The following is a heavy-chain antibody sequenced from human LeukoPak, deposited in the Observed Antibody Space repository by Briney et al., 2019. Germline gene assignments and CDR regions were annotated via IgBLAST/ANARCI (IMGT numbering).Heavy chain of an antibody. Sequence: SETLSLTCAVSGGSIRSSNWWTWVRQPPGKGLEGIGEMYHSGGTNYNPSLKSRVTISVDTSKNQFTLKLSSVTAADTAVYYCGRGGYYDSSGRHYYFDYWGQGTLVTVSS. D-gene: IGHD3-22*01. V-gene: IGHV4-4*02. CDR2: MYHSGGT. CDR1: GGSIRSSNW. CDR3: GRGGYYDSSGRHYYFDY. J-gene: IGHJ4*02.